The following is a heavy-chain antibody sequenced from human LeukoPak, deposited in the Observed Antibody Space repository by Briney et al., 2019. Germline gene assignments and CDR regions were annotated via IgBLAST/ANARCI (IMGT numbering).Heavy chain of an antibody. J-gene: IGHJ4*02. CDR1: GYSFSIYW. CDR3: ARLDYYGSSYYFDY. CDR2: IYPDDSDT. D-gene: IGHD3-10*01. Sequence: ESLHISCKGSGYSFSIYWIGWVRQMPGKGLEWMGIIYPDDSDTRYSPSFQGQVTISADKFISTAFLQWSSLKASDTAMYYCARLDYYGSSYYFDYWGQGTLVTLSS. V-gene: IGHV5-51*01.